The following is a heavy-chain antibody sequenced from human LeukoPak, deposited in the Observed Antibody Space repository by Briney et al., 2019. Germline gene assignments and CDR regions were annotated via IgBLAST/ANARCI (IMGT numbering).Heavy chain of an antibody. D-gene: IGHD3-10*01. Sequence: SVKVSCKASGGTFSNYAISWVRQAPGQGLEWMGGIIPIFGTANYAQKFRGRVTITADKSTRTAYMELSSLRSEDTAVYYCARGTYGYYFDYWGQGTLVTVSS. J-gene: IGHJ4*02. CDR3: ARGTYGYYFDY. CDR2: IIPIFGTA. V-gene: IGHV1-69*06. CDR1: GGTFSNYA.